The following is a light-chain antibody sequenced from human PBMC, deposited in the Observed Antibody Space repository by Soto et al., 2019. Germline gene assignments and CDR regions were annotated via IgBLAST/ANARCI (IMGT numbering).Light chain of an antibody. CDR3: QQYYSTPPT. Sequence: DIVMTQSPDSLAVSLGERATINCKSSQSVLYRSTNKTSLAWYQQNPGQPPHLLLYWASTRESGVPDRFSGSGYGTDFTLTVSSLQAEDVAVYYCQQYYSTPPTFGQGTKVEI. CDR2: WAS. CDR1: QSVLYRSTNKTS. J-gene: IGKJ1*01. V-gene: IGKV4-1*01.